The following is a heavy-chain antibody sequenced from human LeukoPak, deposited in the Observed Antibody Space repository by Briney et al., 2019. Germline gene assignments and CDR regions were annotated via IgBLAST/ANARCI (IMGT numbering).Heavy chain of an antibody. J-gene: IGHJ3*02. V-gene: IGHV1-69*13. Sequence: SVKVSCKASGGTFSSYAISWVRQAPGQGLEWMGGIIPIFGTANYAQKFQGRVTITADESTSTAYMELSSLRSEDTAVYYCARILNYYDSSGYPDAFDIWGQGTMVTVSS. D-gene: IGHD3-22*01. CDR1: GGTFSSYA. CDR3: ARILNYYDSSGYPDAFDI. CDR2: IIPIFGTA.